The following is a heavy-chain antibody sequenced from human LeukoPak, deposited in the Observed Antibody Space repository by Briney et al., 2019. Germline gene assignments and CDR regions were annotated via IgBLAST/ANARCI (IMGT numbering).Heavy chain of an antibody. CDR3: ARYTRHVVCSSTSCYTDY. Sequence: GGSLRLSCAASGFTFSSYSMNWVRQAPGKGLEWVSSISSSSSYIYYADSVKGRFTISRDNAKNSLYLQMNSLRAEDTAVYYCARYTRHVVCSSTSCYTDYWGQGTLVTVSS. CDR2: ISSSSSYI. CDR1: GFTFSSYS. D-gene: IGHD2-2*02. V-gene: IGHV3-21*01. J-gene: IGHJ4*02.